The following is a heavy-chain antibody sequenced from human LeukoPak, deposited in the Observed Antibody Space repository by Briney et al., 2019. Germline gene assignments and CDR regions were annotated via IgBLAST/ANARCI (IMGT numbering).Heavy chain of an antibody. J-gene: IGHJ3*01. CDR3: ARASTWVPGKDSSGYYYPYAFDL. D-gene: IGHD3-22*01. V-gene: IGHV3-30-3*01. Sequence: PGRSLRLSCAASGFTFNSNVMHWVPQAPGKGLEWVAVISYDGSDKYYTDSVKGRFTISRDNSKNTLYLQMNSLRAEDTAVYYCARASTWVPGKDSSGYYYPYAFDLWGQGTMVTVSS. CDR1: GFTFNSNV. CDR2: ISYDGSDK.